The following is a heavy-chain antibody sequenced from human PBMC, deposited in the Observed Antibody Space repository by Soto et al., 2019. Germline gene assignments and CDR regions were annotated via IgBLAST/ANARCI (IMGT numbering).Heavy chain of an antibody. Sequence: SETLSLTCTVSGGSISSGDYYWSWIRQPPGKGLEWIGYIYYSGSTYYNPSLKSRVTISVDTSKNQFSLKLSSVTAADTAVYYCAGTVRGVTNSFDPWGQGTLVPVSS. CDR2: IYYSGST. J-gene: IGHJ5*02. V-gene: IGHV4-30-4*01. CDR1: GGSISSGDYY. CDR3: AGTVRGVTNSFDP. D-gene: IGHD3-10*01.